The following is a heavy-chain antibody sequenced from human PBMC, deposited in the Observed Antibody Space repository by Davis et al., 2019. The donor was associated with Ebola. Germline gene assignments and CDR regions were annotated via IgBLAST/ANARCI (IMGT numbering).Heavy chain of an antibody. CDR1: GGSISSYY. Sequence: PSETLSLTCTVSGGSISSYYWSWIRQPPGKGLEWIGYIYYSGSTNYNPSLKSRVTISVDTSKNQFSLKLSSVTAADTAVYYCARDRRIVVVPAATTYYYYYGMDVWGQGTTVTVSS. D-gene: IGHD2-2*01. J-gene: IGHJ6*02. CDR3: ARDRRIVVVPAATTYYYYYGMDV. CDR2: IYYSGST. V-gene: IGHV4-59*01.